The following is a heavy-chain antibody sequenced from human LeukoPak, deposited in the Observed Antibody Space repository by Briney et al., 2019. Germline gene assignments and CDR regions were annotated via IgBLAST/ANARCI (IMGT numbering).Heavy chain of an antibody. D-gene: IGHD3-10*01. CDR3: ARGRLLLYYGMDV. Sequence: SETLSLTCAVYGGSFSGYYWSWIRQPPGKGLEWIGEINHSGSTNYNPSLKSRVTISVDTSKNQFSLKLSSVTAADTAVYYCARGRLLLYYGMDVWGQGTTVTVSS. J-gene: IGHJ6*02. V-gene: IGHV4-34*01. CDR2: INHSGST. CDR1: GGSFSGYY.